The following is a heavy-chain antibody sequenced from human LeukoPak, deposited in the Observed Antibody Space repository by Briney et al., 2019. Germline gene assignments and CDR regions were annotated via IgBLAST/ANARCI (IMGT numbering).Heavy chain of an antibody. CDR3: ARKGNSNYYNWFDP. V-gene: IGHV1-8*03. CDR2: MNPNTGNT. J-gene: IGHJ5*02. CDR1: GYTFTSYD. Sequence: ASLKVSCKASGYTFTSYDINWVRQATGQGLEWMGWMNPNTGNTGYAQKFQGRVTITRNTSISTAYMELSSLRSEDTAVYYCARKGNSNYYNWFDPWGQGTLVTVSS. D-gene: IGHD1-7*01.